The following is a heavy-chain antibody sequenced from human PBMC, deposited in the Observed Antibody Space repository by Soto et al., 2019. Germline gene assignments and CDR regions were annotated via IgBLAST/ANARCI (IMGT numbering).Heavy chain of an antibody. CDR2: ILPIFGTA. J-gene: IGHJ6*02. V-gene: IGHV1-69*06. CDR3: THYDYVWGSYRHLPGGMDV. CDR1: GGTFSSYA. Sequence: QVQLVQSGAEVKKPGSSVKVSCKASGGTFSSYAISWVRQAPGQGLEWVGGILPIFGTANYAQKFQGRVTILTDKSTSTAYMEVSSLRSEDTAVYYCTHYDYVWGSYRHLPGGMDVWGQGTTVTVSS. D-gene: IGHD3-16*02.